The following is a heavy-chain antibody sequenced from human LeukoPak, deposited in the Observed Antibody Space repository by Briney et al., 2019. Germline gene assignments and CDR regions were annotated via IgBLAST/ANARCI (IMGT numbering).Heavy chain of an antibody. CDR2: IYYSGST. J-gene: IGHJ5*02. CDR3: ERQRHSGGSADWFDP. D-gene: IGHD3-10*01. Sequence: TPSETLSLTCTVSGGSISSSSYYWGWIRQPPGKGLEWIGSIYYSGSTYYNPSLKSRLTISVDTSKNQFSLKLSSVTAADAAVYSCERQRHSGGSADWFDPWGQGTLVTVSS. CDR1: GGSISSSSYY. V-gene: IGHV4-39*01.